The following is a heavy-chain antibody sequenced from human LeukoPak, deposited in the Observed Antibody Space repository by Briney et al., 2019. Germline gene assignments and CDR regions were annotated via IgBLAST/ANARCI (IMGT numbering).Heavy chain of an antibody. CDR3: ASSHSGYSSGWYGS. CDR1: GGSISSYY. D-gene: IGHD6-19*01. J-gene: IGHJ4*02. CDR2: IYYSGST. Sequence: SETLSLTCTVSGGSISSYYWSWIRQPPGKGLEWIGYIYYSGSTNYNPSLKSRVTISVDTSKNQFSLKLSSVTGADTAVYYCASSHSGYSSGWYGSWGQGTLVTVSS. V-gene: IGHV4-59*08.